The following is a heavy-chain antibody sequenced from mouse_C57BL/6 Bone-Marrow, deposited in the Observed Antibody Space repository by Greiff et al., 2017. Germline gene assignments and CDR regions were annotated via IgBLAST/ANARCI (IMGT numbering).Heavy chain of an antibody. CDR2: IYPGNSDT. Sequence: VQLQQSGTVLARPGASVKMSCKTSGYTFTSYWMHWVKQRPGQGLEWIGAIYPGNSDTSYNQKFKGKAKLTAVTSASTAYMELSSLTNEDSAVYYCTRLLYYYGRRGWYFDVWGTGTTVTVSS. J-gene: IGHJ1*03. D-gene: IGHD1-1*01. V-gene: IGHV1-5*01. CDR1: GYTFTSYW. CDR3: TRLLYYYGRRGWYFDV.